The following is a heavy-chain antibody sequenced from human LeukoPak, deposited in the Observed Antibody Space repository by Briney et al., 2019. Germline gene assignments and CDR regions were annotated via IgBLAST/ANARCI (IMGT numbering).Heavy chain of an antibody. J-gene: IGHJ5*02. V-gene: IGHV4-34*01. CDR3: ASPAAAACGSYYCHGFDP. D-gene: IGHD2-15*01. CDR1: GASFGDYY. CDR2: INQSGSA. Sequence: SETLSLTCAVNGASFGDYYRSGIRQSPQKGLEWIGEINQSGSATYNPSLKSRVTISVDTSKNQFSLKLASVTAADTAVYYCASPAAAACGSYYCHGFDPWGQGTLVTVSS.